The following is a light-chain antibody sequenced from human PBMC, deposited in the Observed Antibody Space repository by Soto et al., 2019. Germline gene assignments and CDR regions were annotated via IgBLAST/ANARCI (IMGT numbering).Light chain of an antibody. CDR1: RSVSGK. CDR3: QQYDNWPRGT. V-gene: IGKV3-15*01. Sequence: EIVMTQSPPTLSLSPGERATLSCGASRSVSGKLAWYQQKPGQAPRLLIYDASTRATGIPSRFSGSGSGTEFTLTIRSLQPEDCAVYFCQQYDNWPRGTFGQGTRLEIK. CDR2: DAS. J-gene: IGKJ5*01.